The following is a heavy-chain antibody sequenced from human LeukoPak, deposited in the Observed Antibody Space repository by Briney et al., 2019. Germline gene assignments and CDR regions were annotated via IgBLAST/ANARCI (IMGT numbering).Heavy chain of an antibody. CDR1: KFTFSTYD. J-gene: IGHJ4*02. D-gene: IGHD3-22*01. Sequence: GGSLRLSCAASKFTFSTYDMHWVRQAPGKGLEWVAVISFDGSTKYYADSVKGRFTISRDNSKNTLYVQMNSLRTEDTAIYYCAKGPDSSGYYSLDYWGQGTLVTVSS. V-gene: IGHV3-30*18. CDR2: ISFDGSTK. CDR3: AKGPDSSGYYSLDY.